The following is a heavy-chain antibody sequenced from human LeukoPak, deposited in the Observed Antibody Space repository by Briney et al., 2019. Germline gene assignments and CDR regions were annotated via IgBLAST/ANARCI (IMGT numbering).Heavy chain of an antibody. Sequence: KSSETLSLTCTVSGGSISSSSYYWGWIRQPPGKGLEWIGSIYYSGSTYYNPSLKSRVTISVDTSKNQFSLKLSSVTAADTAVYYCARFFAAAATKPMDVWGQGTTVTVSS. D-gene: IGHD6-13*01. CDR2: IYYSGST. V-gene: IGHV4-39*07. J-gene: IGHJ6*02. CDR3: ARFFAAAATKPMDV. CDR1: GGSISSSSYY.